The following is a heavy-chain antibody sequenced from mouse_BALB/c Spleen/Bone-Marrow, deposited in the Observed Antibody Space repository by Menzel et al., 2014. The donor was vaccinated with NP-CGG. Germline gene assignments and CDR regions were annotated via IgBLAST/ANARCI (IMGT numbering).Heavy chain of an antibody. Sequence: EVKDIESGGGLVQPGGSLKLSCAASGFDFRRYWMSWGRQAPGKGLEWIGEINPGSNTIHYTPSLKDKFIISRDNAKNTLYLQMSKLKSEDTALYYCARLGYYGWCAYWGQRNLVTVSA. CDR3: ARLGYYGWCAY. D-gene: IGHD1-1*01. J-gene: IGHJ3*01. CDR2: INPGSNTI. V-gene: IGHV4-1*02. CDR1: GFDFRRYW.